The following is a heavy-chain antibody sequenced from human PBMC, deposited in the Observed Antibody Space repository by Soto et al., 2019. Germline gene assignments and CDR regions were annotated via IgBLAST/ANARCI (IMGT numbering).Heavy chain of an antibody. J-gene: IGHJ5*02. Sequence: QVQLVQSGSELKNPGVSVKVSCRASGYTFTTYSIHWLRQAPGQGLEWMGWINTNTGNPTYAQGFTGRLVFSLDSSVSTAHLQISSLKTEDTGIYFCARGGIGYCSGSRCYYDLWGQGTLVTVSS. CDR2: INTNTGNP. CDR1: GYTFTTYS. CDR3: ARGGIGYCSGSRCYYDL. D-gene: IGHD2-15*01. V-gene: IGHV7-4-1*01.